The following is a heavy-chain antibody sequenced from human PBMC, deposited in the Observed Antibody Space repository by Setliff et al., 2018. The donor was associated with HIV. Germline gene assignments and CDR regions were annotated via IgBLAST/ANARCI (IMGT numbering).Heavy chain of an antibody. CDR2: INPSGGST. CDR3: ARPSVRMARNWYDFGY. V-gene: IGHV1-46*01. D-gene: IGHD1-1*01. Sequence: ASVKVSCKASGYTFTSYYMHWVRQAPGQGLEWMGIINPSGGSTSYAQKFHGRVTMTRDTSTSTVYMELSSLRSEDTAVYYCARPSVRMARNWYDFGYWGQGTLVTVSS. CDR1: GYTFTSYY. J-gene: IGHJ4*02.